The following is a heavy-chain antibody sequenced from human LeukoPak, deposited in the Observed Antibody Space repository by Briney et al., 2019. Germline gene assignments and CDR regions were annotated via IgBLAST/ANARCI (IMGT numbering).Heavy chain of an antibody. D-gene: IGHD6-13*01. Sequence: SETLSLTCAVYGGSFSGYYWSWIRQPPGKGLEGIGSIYYSGSTYYNPSLKSRVTISVDTSKNQFSLKLSSVTAADTAVYYCARRYSSSWYPSPFDPWGQGTLVTVSS. J-gene: IGHJ5*02. CDR3: ARRYSSSWYPSPFDP. V-gene: IGHV4-34*01. CDR2: IYYSGST. CDR1: GGSFSGYY.